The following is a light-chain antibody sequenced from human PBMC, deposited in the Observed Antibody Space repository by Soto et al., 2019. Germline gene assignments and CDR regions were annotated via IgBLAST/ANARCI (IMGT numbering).Light chain of an antibody. CDR3: QQYNTYPET. Sequence: TQMTQSPSTLSASIGDRVTITCRASQSISSWLAWYQQKAGKAPKLLIYDASTLESGVPSRFSGSGSGTEFTLTITSLQPDDFATYYCQQYNTYPETFGQGTKV. J-gene: IGKJ1*01. V-gene: IGKV1-5*01. CDR2: DAS. CDR1: QSISSW.